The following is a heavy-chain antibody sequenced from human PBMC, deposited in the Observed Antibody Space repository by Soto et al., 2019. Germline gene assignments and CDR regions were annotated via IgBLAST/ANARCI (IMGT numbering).Heavy chain of an antibody. D-gene: IGHD6-13*01. V-gene: IGHV3-23*01. CDR3: AKAPYSSSWQNWFDP. J-gene: IGHJ5*02. CDR1: GFTFSSYV. CDR2: ISGSGGST. Sequence: GGSLRLSCAASGFTFSSYVMSWVRQAPGKGLEWVSAISGSGGSTYYADSVKGRFTISRDNSKNTLYLQMNSLRAEDTAVYYCAKAPYSSSWQNWFDPWGQGTLVTVSS.